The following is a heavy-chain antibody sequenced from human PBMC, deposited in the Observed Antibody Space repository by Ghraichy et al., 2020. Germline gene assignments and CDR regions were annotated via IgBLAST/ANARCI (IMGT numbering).Heavy chain of an antibody. J-gene: IGHJ4*02. CDR1: GGSFSGYY. CDR3: ARGPWGPPDY. CDR2: INHSGST. V-gene: IGHV4-34*01. D-gene: IGHD7-27*01. Sequence: SETLSLTCAVYGGSFSGYYWSWIRQPPGKGLEWIGEINHSGSTNYNPSLKSRVTISVDTSKNQFSLKLSSVTAADTAVYYCARGPWGPPDYWGQGTLVTVSS.